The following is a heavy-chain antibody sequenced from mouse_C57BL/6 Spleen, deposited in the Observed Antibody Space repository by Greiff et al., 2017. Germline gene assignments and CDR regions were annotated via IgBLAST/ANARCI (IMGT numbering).Heavy chain of an antibody. V-gene: IGHV1-61*01. CDR3: ARGELGSRGGYFEG. Sequence: QVQLQQPGAELVRPGSSVKLSCKASGYTFTSYWMDWVQQRPGQGLEWIGNIYPSDSETHYNHKFKDKATLAVDKSSSTAYMQLSSLTSEDSAVYDCARGELGSRGGYFEGWGKGTTVTVSS. CDR1: GYTFTSYW. J-gene: IGHJ1*03. CDR2: IYPSDSET. D-gene: IGHD1-1*01.